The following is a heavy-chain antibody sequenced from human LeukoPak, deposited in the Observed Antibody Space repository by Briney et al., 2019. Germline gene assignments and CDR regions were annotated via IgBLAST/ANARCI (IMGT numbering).Heavy chain of an antibody. V-gene: IGHV4-31*03. CDR2: IYYSGST. Sequence: PSQTLSLTCTVSGGSISSGGYYWSWIRQHPGTGLEWIGYIYYSGSTYYNPSLKSRVTISVDTSKNQFSLKLSSVTAADTAVYYCARAVRGPMVRGVPDAFDIWGQGTMVTVSS. D-gene: IGHD3-10*01. CDR1: GGSISSGGYY. J-gene: IGHJ3*02. CDR3: ARAVRGPMVRGVPDAFDI.